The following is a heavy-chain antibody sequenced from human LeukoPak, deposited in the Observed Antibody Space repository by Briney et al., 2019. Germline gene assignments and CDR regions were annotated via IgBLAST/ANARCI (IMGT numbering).Heavy chain of an antibody. D-gene: IGHD3-3*01. V-gene: IGHV1-46*01. CDR3: ARDHKYYDFWSGYSDDY. CDR1: GYTFTSYY. CDR2: INPSGGST. J-gene: IGHJ4*02. Sequence: ASVKVSCKASGYTFTSYYMHWVRQAPGQGLEWMGIINPSGGSTSYAQKFQGRVTMTRDMSTSTVYMELRSLRSDDTAVYYCARDHKYYDFWSGYSDDYWGQGTLVTVSS.